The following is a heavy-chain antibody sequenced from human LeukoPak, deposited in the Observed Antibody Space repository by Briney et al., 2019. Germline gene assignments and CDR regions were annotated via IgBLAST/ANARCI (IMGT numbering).Heavy chain of an antibody. CDR2: ISYGESNI. Sequence: PGGSLRLSCAASGFTFSDYYMSWIRQAPGKGLEWVSYISYGESNIYYADSVKGRFTISRDNSNNTLYLQMNSLRGDDTAVYYCARGTDYTSSYYYHYPMDVWGKGTTVTVSS. CDR1: GFTFSDYY. D-gene: IGHD6-6*01. J-gene: IGHJ6*03. CDR3: ARGTDYTSSYYYHYPMDV. V-gene: IGHV3-30*03.